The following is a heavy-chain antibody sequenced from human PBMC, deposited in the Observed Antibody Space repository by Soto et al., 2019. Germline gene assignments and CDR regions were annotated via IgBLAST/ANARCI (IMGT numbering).Heavy chain of an antibody. Sequence: LSLTCAVSGGSISGGGFSWSWIRQPPGKGLEWIGYVLHTGGTQYNPSLKSRVSMSVDKSKNQFSLHLTSVTAADTAVYYCARLQFGEGFDYWGQGALVTVSS. V-gene: IGHV4-30-2*01. D-gene: IGHD3-10*01. CDR2: VLHTGGT. CDR1: GGSISGGGFS. CDR3: ARLQFGEGFDY. J-gene: IGHJ4*02.